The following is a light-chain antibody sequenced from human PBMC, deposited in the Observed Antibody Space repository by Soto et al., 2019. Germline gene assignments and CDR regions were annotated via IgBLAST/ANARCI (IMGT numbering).Light chain of an antibody. Sequence: QSPLTQPASVSGAPGQSITISCTGTSSDVGGHNYVSWYQQHPGKVPKLIIYEVSNRPSGISDRFSGSKSGNTASLTISGLQAEDEADYYCSSYTTSSTLVFGGGTKLTVL. V-gene: IGLV2-14*01. CDR2: EVS. J-gene: IGLJ2*01. CDR3: SSYTTSSTLV. CDR1: SSDVGGHNY.